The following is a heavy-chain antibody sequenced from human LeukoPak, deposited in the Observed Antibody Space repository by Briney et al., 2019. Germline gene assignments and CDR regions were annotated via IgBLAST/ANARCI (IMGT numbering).Heavy chain of an antibody. CDR3: AKHEIRAGTRNKAFDI. V-gene: IGHV3-7*01. Sequence: VGSLRLSCAASGFTFSSYWMSWVRQAPGKGLEWVANIKQDGSEKNYVDSVKGRFTISRDNAKNSLYLQMNSLRAEDTAVYYCAKHEIRAGTRNKAFDIWGQGTMVTVSS. J-gene: IGHJ3*02. CDR1: GFTFSSYW. CDR2: IKQDGSEK.